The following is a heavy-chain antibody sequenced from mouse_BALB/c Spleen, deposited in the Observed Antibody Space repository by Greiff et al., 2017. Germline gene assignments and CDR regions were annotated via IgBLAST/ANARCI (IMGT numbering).Heavy chain of an antibody. CDR2: INPNNGGT. D-gene: IGHD1-1*01. CDR1: GYTFTDYN. V-gene: IGHV1-18*01. CDR3: ARRRVYYYGSSYYAMDY. Sequence: EVQVVESGPELVKPGASVKIPCKASGYTFTDYNMDWVKQSHGKSLEWIGDINPNNGGTIYNQKFKGKATLTVDKSSSTAYMELRSLTSEDTAVYYCARRRVYYYGSSYYAMDYWGQGTSVTVSS. J-gene: IGHJ4*01.